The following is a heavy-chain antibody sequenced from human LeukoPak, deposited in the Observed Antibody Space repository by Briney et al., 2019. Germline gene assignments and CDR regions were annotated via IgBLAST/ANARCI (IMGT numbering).Heavy chain of an antibody. CDR1: GGSISSSSYY. CDR2: IYYSGST. Sequence: SETLSLTCTVSGGSISSSSYYWGWIRQPPGKGLEWIGSIYYSGSTYYNPSLKSRVTISVDTSKNQFSLKLSSVTAADTAVYDCARGRITMVRGVSAFDYWGQGTLVTVSS. D-gene: IGHD3-10*01. J-gene: IGHJ4*02. CDR3: ARGRITMVRGVSAFDY. V-gene: IGHV4-39*07.